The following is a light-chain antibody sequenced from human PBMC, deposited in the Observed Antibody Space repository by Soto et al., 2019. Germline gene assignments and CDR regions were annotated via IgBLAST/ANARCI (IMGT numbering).Light chain of an antibody. Sequence: QAVVTQEPSFSVSPGGTVTLTCGLSSGSVSTSHYPSWYQEPPGQAPRTLTYSTNTRSSGVPDRFSGSFLGNKAALTITGAQADDESNYDCVLYLCSGIGYVFGTGTKLTVL. CDR3: VLYLCSGIGYV. CDR1: SGSVSTSHY. CDR2: STN. J-gene: IGLJ1*01. V-gene: IGLV8-61*01.